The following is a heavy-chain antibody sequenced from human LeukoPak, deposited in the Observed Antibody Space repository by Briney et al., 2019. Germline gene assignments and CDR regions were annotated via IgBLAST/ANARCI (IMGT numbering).Heavy chain of an antibody. CDR1: GYTLTELS. V-gene: IGHV1-24*01. CDR3: ATGLGWYYDSSGYVLDY. D-gene: IGHD3-22*01. Sequence: ASVKVSCKVSGYTLTELSMHWVRQAPGKGLQWMGGFDPEDGETIYAQKFQGRVTMTEDTSTDTAYMELSSLRSEDTAVYYCATGLGWYYDSSGYVLDYWGQGTLVTVSS. CDR2: FDPEDGET. J-gene: IGHJ4*02.